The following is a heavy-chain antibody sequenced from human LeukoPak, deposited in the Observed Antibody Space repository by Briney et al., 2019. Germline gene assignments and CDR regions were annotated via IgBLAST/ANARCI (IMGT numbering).Heavy chain of an antibody. D-gene: IGHD2-8*01. CDR1: GFTFSSYA. CDR3: AKDIDGSRYCINGVCSVGVS. Sequence: QTGGSLRLSCAASGFTFSSYAMSWVRQAPGKGLAWVSSISGSGANTYYADSVKGRFTISRDNSENTLFLQMSSLRAEDTAIYYCAKDIDGSRYCINGVCSVGVSWGQGTLVTVSS. J-gene: IGHJ5*02. CDR2: ISGSGANT. V-gene: IGHV3-23*01.